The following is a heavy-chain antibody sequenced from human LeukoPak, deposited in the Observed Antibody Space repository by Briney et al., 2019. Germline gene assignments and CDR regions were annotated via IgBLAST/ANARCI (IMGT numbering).Heavy chain of an antibody. CDR3: AKIRYYYDSSGLGRTKLYAEYFQH. CDR2: IIPIFGTA. CDR1: GGTFSNYA. Sequence: SVKVSYKASGGTFSNYAISWVRQAPGQGLEWMGGIIPIFGTANYAQKFQGRVTITADESTSTAYMELRSLRSEDTAVYYCAKIRYYYDSSGLGRTKLYAEYFQHWGQGTLVTVSS. D-gene: IGHD3-22*01. V-gene: IGHV1-69*13. J-gene: IGHJ1*01.